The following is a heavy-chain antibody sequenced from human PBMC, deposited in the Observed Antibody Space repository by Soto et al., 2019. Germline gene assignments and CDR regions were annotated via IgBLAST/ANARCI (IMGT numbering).Heavy chain of an antibody. CDR1: GGSISSSNW. Sequence: QVQLQESGPGLVKPSGTLSLTCAVSGGSISSSNWWSWVRHPPGKGLERIGEIYHSGSTNYNPSLKRRVTTSVDKSKNQFSLKLSSVTAADTAVYYCARGGYGDYVTHWFDPWGQGTLVTVSS. CDR3: ARGGYGDYVTHWFDP. D-gene: IGHD4-17*01. V-gene: IGHV4-4*02. J-gene: IGHJ5*02. CDR2: IYHSGST.